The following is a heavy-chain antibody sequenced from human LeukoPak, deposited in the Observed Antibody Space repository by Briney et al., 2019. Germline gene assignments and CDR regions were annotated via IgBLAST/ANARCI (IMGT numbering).Heavy chain of an antibody. Sequence: GESLKISCTGSGYSFTTYWISWVRQKPGKGLEWMGIIYPGDSDTRYSPSFQGQVTISADKSVSTAYLQWSSLRASDTAMYYCARRVYYSYGSDYWGQGTLVTVSS. CDR2: IYPGDSDT. CDR3: ARRVYYSYGSDY. J-gene: IGHJ4*02. D-gene: IGHD5-18*01. CDR1: GYSFTTYW. V-gene: IGHV5-51*01.